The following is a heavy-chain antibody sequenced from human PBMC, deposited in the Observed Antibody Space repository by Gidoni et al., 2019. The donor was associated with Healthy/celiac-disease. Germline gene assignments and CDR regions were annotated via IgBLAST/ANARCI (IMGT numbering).Heavy chain of an antibody. CDR3: AKDGTYYYGSAYNGYYYYMDV. Sequence: QVQLVESGGGVVQPGRSLRLSCAASGFPFSSHGMHWVRQAPGKGLEWVAVISYDGSNKYYADSVKGRFTISRDNSKNTLYLQMNSLRAEDTAVYYCAKDGTYYYGSAYNGYYYYMDVWGKGTTVTVSS. V-gene: IGHV3-30*18. J-gene: IGHJ6*03. D-gene: IGHD3-10*01. CDR2: ISYDGSNK. CDR1: GFPFSSHG.